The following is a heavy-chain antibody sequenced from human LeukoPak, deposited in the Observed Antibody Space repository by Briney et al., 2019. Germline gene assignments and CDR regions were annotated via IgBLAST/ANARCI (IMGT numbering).Heavy chain of an antibody. CDR3: VRPGAYYYDSSGPVDN. CDR2: MHHSGST. V-gene: IGHV4-38-2*02. Sequence: PSETLSLTCNVSGYSISSGFQWGWIRQPPGKGLEWIGNMHHSGSTYYNPSLKSRVTISIDTSKNQFSLRLTSVTAADTAVYYCVRPGAYYYDSSGPVDNWGQGTLVTVSS. CDR1: GYSISSGFQ. D-gene: IGHD3-22*01. J-gene: IGHJ4*02.